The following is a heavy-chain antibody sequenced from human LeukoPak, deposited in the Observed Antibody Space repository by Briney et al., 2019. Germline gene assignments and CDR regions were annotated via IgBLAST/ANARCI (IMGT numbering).Heavy chain of an antibody. D-gene: IGHD5-24*01. CDR1: GSRFTSYW. J-gene: IGHJ4*02. CDR2: IYPGDSDT. V-gene: IGHV5-51*01. CDR3: ARIKDGYNGY. Sequence: GASLKISCKGSGSRFTSYWIGWVRQMPGKGLEWMGIIYPGDSDTRYSPSFQGQVTIPADKSISTAYLQWSSLRASDTAMYYCARIKDGYNGYWGQGTLVTVSS.